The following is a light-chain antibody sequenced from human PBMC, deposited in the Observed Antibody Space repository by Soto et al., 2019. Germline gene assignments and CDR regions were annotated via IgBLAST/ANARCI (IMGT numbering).Light chain of an antibody. CDR1: QSVGAY. V-gene: IGKV3-11*01. Sequence: EIALTQSPVTLSLSPGERATLSCRASQSVGAYLGWYQQKPGQAPRLLIYDASSRATGIPARFSGSGSGTDFTLTISSLEPEDFAVYYCQQRSNWPPTFGPGTKVDI. CDR2: DAS. J-gene: IGKJ3*01. CDR3: QQRSNWPPT.